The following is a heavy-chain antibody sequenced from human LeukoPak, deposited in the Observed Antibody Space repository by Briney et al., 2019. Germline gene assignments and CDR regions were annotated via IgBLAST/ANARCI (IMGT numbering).Heavy chain of an antibody. CDR1: GYTFTSYD. CDR2: MNPNSGNT. D-gene: IGHD4-11*01. J-gene: IGHJ6*03. CDR3: ARRHQTTDYYYYYMDV. V-gene: IGHV1-8*01. Sequence: ASVKASCKASGYTFTSYDINWVRQATGQGLEWMGWMNPNSGNTGYAQKFQGRVTMTRNTSISTAYMELSSLRSEDTAVYYCARRHQTTDYYYYYMDVWGKGTTVTVSS.